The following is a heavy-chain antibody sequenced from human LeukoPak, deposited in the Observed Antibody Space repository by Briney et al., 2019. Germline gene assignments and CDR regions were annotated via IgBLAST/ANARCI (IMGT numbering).Heavy chain of an antibody. Sequence: PETLSLTCTVSGGSISSSSYYWGWIRQPPGKGLEWIGSIYYSGSTYYNPSLKSRVTISVDTSKNQFSLKLSSVTAADTAVYYCARLHYYDSSGYYMNYFDYWGQGTLVTVSS. D-gene: IGHD3-22*01. CDR3: ARLHYYDSSGYYMNYFDY. CDR2: IYYSGST. CDR1: GGSISSSSYY. J-gene: IGHJ4*02. V-gene: IGHV4-39*01.